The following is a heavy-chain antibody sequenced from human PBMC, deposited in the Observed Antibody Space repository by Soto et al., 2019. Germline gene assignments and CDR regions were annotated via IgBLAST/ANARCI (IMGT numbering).Heavy chain of an antibody. D-gene: IGHD3-16*01. CDR2: TSYDGSNN. CDR3: ARWGTTGGLDV. Sequence: QVQLVESGGGVVQPGTSLRLSCVGSGFTFRSYVIHWVRQAPGKGLEWVVLTSYDGSNNFYGDSVKGGFTISRHNSRKRVELQLDSLTFDDAALHDCARWGTTGGLDVWGQGTLVSVSS. J-gene: IGHJ4*02. CDR1: GFTFRSYV. V-gene: IGHV3-33*05.